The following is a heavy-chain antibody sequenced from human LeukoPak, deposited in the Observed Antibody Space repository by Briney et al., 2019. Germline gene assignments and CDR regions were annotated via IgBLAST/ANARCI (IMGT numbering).Heavy chain of an antibody. J-gene: IGHJ6*02. CDR1: GFTFSSYA. CDR3: YSTGWYEYYYTGMDV. V-gene: IGHV3-7*01. D-gene: IGHD6-19*01. CDR2: IEPDGNRK. Sequence: PGGSLRLSCAASGFTFSSYAMSWVRQAPGKGLEWVANIEPDGNRKYYVDSVQGRFSISRDNTKNSLFLQMHSLRAEDTAVYYCYSTGWYEYYYTGMDVWGQGTTVTVSS.